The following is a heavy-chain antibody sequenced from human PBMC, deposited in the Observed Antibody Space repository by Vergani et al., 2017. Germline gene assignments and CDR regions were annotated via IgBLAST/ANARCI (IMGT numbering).Heavy chain of an antibody. D-gene: IGHD2-8*02. Sequence: EVQLLQSEGAVVQPGGSLRLSCVASGFTFSSHAMSWVRQGHGQGLEWVSSIKNTGDSTHYADSVKGRFTISRDNSKNTLFLQMTDLRAEDTATYYCAKVWCSNRCPYGGGAFDVWGHGTMVTVSS. CDR3: AKVWCSNRCPYGGGAFDV. CDR2: IKNTGDST. CDR1: GFTFSSHA. J-gene: IGHJ3*01. V-gene: IGHV3-23*01.